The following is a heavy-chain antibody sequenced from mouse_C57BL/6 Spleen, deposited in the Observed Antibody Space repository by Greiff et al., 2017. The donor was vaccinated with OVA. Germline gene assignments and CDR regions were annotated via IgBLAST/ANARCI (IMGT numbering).Heavy chain of an antibody. J-gene: IGHJ2*01. D-gene: IGHD3-3*01. CDR3: ARGTVKDGYYLDY. V-gene: IGHV5-17*01. CDR1: GFTFSDYG. Sequence: EVQLVESGGGLVKPGGSLKLSCAASGFTFSDYGMHWVRQAPEQGLEWVAYISSGSSTIYYADTVKGRFTISRDNAKNTLSMQMTSLRSEDTAMYYCARGTVKDGYYLDYGGKGTTLTVSS. CDR2: ISSGSSTI.